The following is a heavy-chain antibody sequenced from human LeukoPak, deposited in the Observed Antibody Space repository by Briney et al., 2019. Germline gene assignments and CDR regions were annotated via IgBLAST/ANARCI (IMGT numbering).Heavy chain of an antibody. CDR2: ISNSGREI. Sequence: GGSLRLSCTASGFTFSDSYMTWIRQAPGKGLEWVSYISNSGREINYADSVKGRFTISRDNAMSSLYLQMNSLRVEDTAVYYCARVVVGATTSPYFDYWGQGTLVTVSS. CDR1: GFTFSDSY. J-gene: IGHJ4*02. V-gene: IGHV3-11*04. CDR3: ARVVVGATTSPYFDY. D-gene: IGHD1-26*01.